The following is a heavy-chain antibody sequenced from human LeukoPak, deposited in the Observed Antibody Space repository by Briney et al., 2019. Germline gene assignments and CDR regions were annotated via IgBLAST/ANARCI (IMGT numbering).Heavy chain of an antibody. J-gene: IGHJ4*02. CDR1: GFTFSSYA. CDR3: ARDYLPSSGSYYGGFDY. D-gene: IGHD1-26*01. Sequence: GGSLRLSCAASGFTFSSYAMHWVRQAPGKGLEYVSTISSNGGSTYYANSVKGRFTISRDNSKNTLYLQMGSLRAEDMAVYYCARDYLPSSGSYYGGFDYWGRGSLVTVSS. CDR2: ISSNGGST. V-gene: IGHV3-64*01.